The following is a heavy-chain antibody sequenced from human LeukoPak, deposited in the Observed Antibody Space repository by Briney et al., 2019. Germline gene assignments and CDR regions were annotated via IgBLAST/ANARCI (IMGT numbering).Heavy chain of an antibody. J-gene: IGHJ4*02. CDR3: ARGPGGDDTIDY. Sequence: SETLSLTCTVSGGSISSGGYYWSWIRQPPGKGLEWIGYIYHSGSTYYNPSLKSRVTISVDRSKNQFSLKLSSVTAADTAVYYCARGPGGDDTIDYWGQGTLVTVSS. D-gene: IGHD3-16*01. V-gene: IGHV4-30-2*01. CDR1: GGSISSGGYY. CDR2: IYHSGST.